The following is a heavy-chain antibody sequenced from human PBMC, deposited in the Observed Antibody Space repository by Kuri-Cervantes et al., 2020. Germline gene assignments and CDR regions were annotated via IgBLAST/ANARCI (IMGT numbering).Heavy chain of an antibody. V-gene: IGHV2-5*02. J-gene: IGHJ6*02. Sequence: SGPTLVKPTQTLTLTCTFSGFSLSTSGMCVGWTRQPPGKALEWLALIYWDDDKRYSPSLKSRLTITKDTSKNQVVLTMTNMDPVDTATYYCAHAIRQQLVSYAYYYGMDVWGQGTTVTVSS. CDR2: IYWDDDK. D-gene: IGHD6-13*01. CDR1: GFSLSTSGMC. CDR3: AHAIRQQLVSYAYYYGMDV.